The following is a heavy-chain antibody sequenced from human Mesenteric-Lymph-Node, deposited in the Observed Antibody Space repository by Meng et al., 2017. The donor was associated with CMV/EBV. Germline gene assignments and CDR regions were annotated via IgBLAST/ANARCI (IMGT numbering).Heavy chain of an antibody. Sequence: GESLKISCAASGFTFSSYSMNWVRQAPGKGLEWVSSISSSSSYIYYADSVKGRFTISKDNAKNSLYLQMNSLRAEDTASYYCAKDINPLDYFFYGMDVWGQGITVTVSS. CDR2: ISSSSSYI. V-gene: IGHV3-21*04. D-gene: IGHD1-14*01. CDR3: AKDINPLDYFFYGMDV. CDR1: GFTFSSYS. J-gene: IGHJ6*02.